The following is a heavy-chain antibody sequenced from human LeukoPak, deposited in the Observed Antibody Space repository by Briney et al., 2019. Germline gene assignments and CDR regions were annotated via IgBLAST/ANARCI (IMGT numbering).Heavy chain of an antibody. V-gene: IGHV1-69*05. D-gene: IGHD6-6*01. Sequence: GASVKVSCKASGGTFSSYAISWVRQAPGQGLEWMGGIIPIFGTANYAQKFQGRVTITTDESTSTAYMELSSLRSEDTAVYYCASSSSSQQYYYYYYMDVWGKGTTVTVSS. CDR1: GGTFSSYA. CDR2: IIPIFGTA. CDR3: ASSSSSQQYYYYYYMDV. J-gene: IGHJ6*03.